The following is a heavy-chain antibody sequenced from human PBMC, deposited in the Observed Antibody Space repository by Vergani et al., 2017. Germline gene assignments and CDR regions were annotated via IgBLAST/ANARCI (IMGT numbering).Heavy chain of an antibody. V-gene: IGHV5-51*01. D-gene: IGHD3-22*01. J-gene: IGHJ4*02. CDR1: GYSFTNYW. CDR3: ARLYGRDSSGSKYFDY. CDR2: IHPADSDT. Sequence: EVQLVQSGAEVKKPGESLKISCPISGYSFTNYWIGWVRQMPGKGLEWMGIIHPADSDTRYSPSFQGQVTISVDKSISTAYLQRRSLRASDSAMYYCARLYGRDSSGSKYFDYWGQGTLVTVSS.